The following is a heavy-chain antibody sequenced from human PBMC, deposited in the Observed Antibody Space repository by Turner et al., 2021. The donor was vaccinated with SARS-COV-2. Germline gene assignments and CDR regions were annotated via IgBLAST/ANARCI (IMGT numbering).Heavy chain of an antibody. CDR3: ARHPYYYDSSGLYWYFDL. Sequence: VQLVESGGGLVKPGGSLRLSCAASGFTFSSYSMNWVRQAPGKGLEWIGSIYYSGSTYYNPSLKSRVTISVDTSKNQFSLKLSSVTAADTAVYYCARHPYYYDSSGLYWYFDLWGRGTLVTVSS. CDR2: IYYSGST. D-gene: IGHD3-22*01. J-gene: IGHJ2*01. V-gene: IGHV4-59*05. CDR1: GFTFSSYSMN.